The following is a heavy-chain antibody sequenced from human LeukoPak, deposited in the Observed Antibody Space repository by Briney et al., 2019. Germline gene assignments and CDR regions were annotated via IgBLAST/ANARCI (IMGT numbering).Heavy chain of an antibody. CDR1: GFTFNTYG. CDR2: IGPGPSHT. Sequence: PGGSLRLSCAASGFTFNTYGMNWVRQAPGKGLEWLSYIGPGPSHTYYADSVRGRFVISRDAAKSSLYLQMSSLRAEDTPAYYCARAYVTMAPDYGGLGTLVTVSS. J-gene: IGHJ4*02. CDR3: ARAYVTMAPDY. V-gene: IGHV3-21*01. D-gene: IGHD3-10*02.